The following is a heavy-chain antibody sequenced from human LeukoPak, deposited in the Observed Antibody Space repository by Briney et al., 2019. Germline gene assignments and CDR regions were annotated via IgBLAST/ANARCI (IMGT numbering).Heavy chain of an antibody. CDR2: ISGSSSTI. CDR1: GFTFSSYS. CDR3: ARESLGYCSGTTCYYFYMDV. V-gene: IGHV3-48*04. J-gene: IGHJ6*03. Sequence: PGGSLRLSCAASGFTFSSYSMNWVRQAPGKGLEWVSYISGSSSTIYYADSVKGRFIISRDNAKNSLYLQMDSLRAEDTAVYYCARESLGYCSGTTCYYFYMDVWGKGTTVTVSS. D-gene: IGHD2-2*01.